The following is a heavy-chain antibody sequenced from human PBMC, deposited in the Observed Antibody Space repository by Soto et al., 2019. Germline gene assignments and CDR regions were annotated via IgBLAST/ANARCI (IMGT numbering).Heavy chain of an antibody. J-gene: IGHJ4*02. CDR1: GLIFSNYK. V-gene: IGHV3-74*01. CDR2: INTDGSIT. Sequence: EVQLVESGGGLVQPGGSLRLSCAASGLIFSNYKMHWVRQAPGKGLVWVSRINTDGSITDYADSVKGRFTVSRDNPKNTLSLQMNSLRAADTAVYYCARDTDGLHYWGQGTLVTVSS. CDR3: ARDTDGLHY.